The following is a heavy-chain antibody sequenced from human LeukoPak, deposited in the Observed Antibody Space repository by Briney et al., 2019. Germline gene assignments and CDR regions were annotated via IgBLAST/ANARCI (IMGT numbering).Heavy chain of an antibody. Sequence: GASVKVSCKASGYTFNSYAIHWVRQAPGQRLEWMGWSNVGNGNTKYSQEFQGRVTITRDTSASTVYMELSSLRSEDMAVYYCAREGDIVVVPGAFDIWGQRTMVTVSS. CDR3: AREGDIVVVPGAFDI. J-gene: IGHJ3*02. CDR1: GYTFNSYA. CDR2: SNVGNGNT. V-gene: IGHV1-3*02. D-gene: IGHD2-2*01.